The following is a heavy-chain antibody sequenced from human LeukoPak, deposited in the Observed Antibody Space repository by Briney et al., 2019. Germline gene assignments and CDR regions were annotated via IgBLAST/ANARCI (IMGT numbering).Heavy chain of an antibody. Sequence: SETLSLTCAVYGGSFSGYYWSWIRQPPGKGLEWIGEINHSGSTNYNPSLKSRVTISVDTSKNQFSLKLSSVTAADTAVYYCASNSFDYYGSGSYSVDSWGQGTLVTVSS. D-gene: IGHD3-10*01. V-gene: IGHV4-34*01. CDR3: ASNSFDYYGSGSYSVDS. CDR2: INHSGST. J-gene: IGHJ5*01. CDR1: GGSFSGYY.